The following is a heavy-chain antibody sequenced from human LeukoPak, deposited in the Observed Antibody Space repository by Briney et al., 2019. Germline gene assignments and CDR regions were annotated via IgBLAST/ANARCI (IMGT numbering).Heavy chain of an antibody. J-gene: IGHJ6*03. CDR1: GFTFSSYW. Sequence: QAGGSLRLSCATSGFTFSSYWMNWVRQAPGKGLEWVANIKQDGSEKHYVDSVKGRFTISRDNAKNSLYLQMNSLRAEDTAVYYCARDAFSYYYYYMDVWGKGTTVTVSS. CDR2: IKQDGSEK. V-gene: IGHV3-7*01. CDR3: ARDAFSYYYYYMDV.